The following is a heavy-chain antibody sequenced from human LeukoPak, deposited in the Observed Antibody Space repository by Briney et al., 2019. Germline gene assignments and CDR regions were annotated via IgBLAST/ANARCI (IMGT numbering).Heavy chain of an antibody. CDR2: INHSGST. Sequence: SETLSLTCAVYGGSFSGYYWSWIRQPPGKGLEWIGEINHSGSTNYNPSLKSRVTISVDTSKNQFSLKLSSVTAADTAVYYCARGSPGGYDSSGYYYLYYFDYWGQGTLVTVSS. D-gene: IGHD3-22*01. CDR1: GGSFSGYY. V-gene: IGHV4-34*01. J-gene: IGHJ4*02. CDR3: ARGSPGGYDSSGYYYLYYFDY.